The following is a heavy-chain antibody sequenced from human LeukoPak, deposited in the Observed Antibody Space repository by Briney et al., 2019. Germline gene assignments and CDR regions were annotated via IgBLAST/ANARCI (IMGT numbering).Heavy chain of an antibody. CDR2: IYYSGST. D-gene: IGHD3-22*01. CDR1: GGSISSSSYY. CDR3: ARPQSSGYYNTGDYYFDY. Sequence: SETLSLTCTVSGGSISSSSYYWGWIRQPPGKGLEWIGSIYYSGSTYYNPSLKSRVTISVDTSKNQFSLKLSSVTAADTAVYYCARPQSSGYYNTGDYYFDYWGQGTLVTVSS. J-gene: IGHJ4*02. V-gene: IGHV4-39*01.